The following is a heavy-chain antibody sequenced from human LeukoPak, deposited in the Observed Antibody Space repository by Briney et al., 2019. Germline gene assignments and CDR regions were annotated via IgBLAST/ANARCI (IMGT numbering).Heavy chain of an antibody. V-gene: IGHV3-74*01. CDR2: INSDGSST. D-gene: IGHD6-13*01. J-gene: IGHJ6*02. Sequence: GGSLRLSCAASGFTFSSYWMHWVRQAPGKGLVWVSRINSDGSSTSYADSVKGRFTISRDNAKNTLYLQMNSLRAEDTAVYYCARDLFNSVEQQLAHYYYYYGMDVWGQGTTVTVSS. CDR3: ARDLFNSVEQQLAHYYYYYGMDV. CDR1: GFTFSSYW.